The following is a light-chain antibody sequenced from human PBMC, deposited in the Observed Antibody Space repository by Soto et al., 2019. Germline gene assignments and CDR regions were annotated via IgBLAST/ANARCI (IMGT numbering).Light chain of an antibody. J-gene: IGKJ1*01. V-gene: IGKV2-24*01. CDR2: RIS. CDR1: QRLLHSDGNTY. CDR3: MQGTQSPWT. Sequence: DIVMTQTPLSSPVTLGQPASISCRSSQRLLHSDGNTYLRWLQQRPGQPLRLLISRISNRFSGVPDRFSGSGAGTDFTLKISRVEAEDVGVYYCMQGTQSPWTFGQGTKVDIK.